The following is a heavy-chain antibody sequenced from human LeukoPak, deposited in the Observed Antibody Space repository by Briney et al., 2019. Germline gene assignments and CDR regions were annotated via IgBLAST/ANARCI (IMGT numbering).Heavy chain of an antibody. J-gene: IGHJ4*02. Sequence: PGGSLRLSCAASGFTFDDYTMHWVRQAPGKGLEWVSLIRWDGGSTYYADSVKGRFTISRDNSKNSLYLQMNSLRPEDTALYYCAKDISRIAAAVNYFDYWGQGTLVTVSS. CDR1: GFTFDDYT. V-gene: IGHV3-43*01. D-gene: IGHD6-13*01. CDR2: IRWDGGST. CDR3: AKDISRIAAAVNYFDY.